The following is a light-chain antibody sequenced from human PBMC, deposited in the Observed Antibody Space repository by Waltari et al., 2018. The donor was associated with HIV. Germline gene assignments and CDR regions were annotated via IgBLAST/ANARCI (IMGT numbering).Light chain of an antibody. V-gene: IGKV1-5*03. J-gene: IGKJ1*01. CDR1: QNVGDF. CDR2: QAS. CDR3: HQYASFSGT. Sequence: DIRLTQSPSTLSASAGDRVAITCRAGQNVGDFLAWYQQKPGKPPKLLIFQASILEGGVPSRFSGSVSGSDFTLTINGLQSDDFATYYCHQYASFSGTFGQGTKVELK.